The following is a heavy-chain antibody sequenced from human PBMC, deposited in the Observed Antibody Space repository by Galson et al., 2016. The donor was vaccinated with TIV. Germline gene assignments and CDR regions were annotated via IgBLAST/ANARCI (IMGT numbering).Heavy chain of an antibody. D-gene: IGHD3-22*01. CDR2: ISASGVNT. V-gene: IGHV3-23*01. CDR1: GFTFSIFT. Sequence: SLRLPCAASGFTFSIFTMTWVRQAPGKGLEWVSAISASGVNTYYADSVKGRFTISRDNSKNTVYLQMNSLRAEDTGVYYCTKVPSSGFRYYYGLDVWGQGTKVTVSS. J-gene: IGHJ6*02. CDR3: TKVPSSGFRYYYGLDV.